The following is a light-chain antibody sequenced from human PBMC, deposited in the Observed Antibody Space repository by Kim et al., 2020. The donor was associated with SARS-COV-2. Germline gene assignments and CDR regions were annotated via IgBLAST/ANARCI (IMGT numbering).Light chain of an antibody. CDR3: QAWDSNTWV. J-gene: IGLJ1*01. Sequence: SYELTQPPSVSVSPGQTATIACSGDKLGDKYACWYQQKPGQSPVLVIYQDNKRPSGIPERFPGSNSGNTATLTISGTQAMVEADYYCQAWDSNTWVFGTG. CDR2: QDN. CDR1: KLGDKY. V-gene: IGLV3-1*01.